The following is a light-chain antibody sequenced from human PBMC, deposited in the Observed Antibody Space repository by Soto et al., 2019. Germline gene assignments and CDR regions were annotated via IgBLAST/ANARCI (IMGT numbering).Light chain of an antibody. CDR3: QHSYSTPFA. V-gene: IGKV1-39*01. J-gene: IGKJ3*01. CDR2: SAS. Sequence: DIQMTQSPSSLSASVGDRVTITCRASQNIAFYLNWYQQKPGRAPKLLIYSASSLQSAVPSRFSGSGSGTDFTLTINSLQPEGFATYYCQHSYSTPFAFGPGTKVDIK. CDR1: QNIAFY.